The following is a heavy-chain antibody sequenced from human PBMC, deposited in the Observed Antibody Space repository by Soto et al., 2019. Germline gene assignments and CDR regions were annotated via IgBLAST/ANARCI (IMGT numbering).Heavy chain of an antibody. CDR3: ARTLYYYDSSGYSFDY. Sequence: SETLSLTCTVSGGSISSYYWSWIRQPPGKGLEWIGYIYYSDSTNYNPSLKSRVTISVDTSKSQFSVKLNSVTAADTAVYYCARTLYYYDSSGYSFDYWGQGTLVTVSS. V-gene: IGHV4-59*01. D-gene: IGHD3-22*01. CDR1: GGSISSYY. CDR2: IYYSDST. J-gene: IGHJ4*02.